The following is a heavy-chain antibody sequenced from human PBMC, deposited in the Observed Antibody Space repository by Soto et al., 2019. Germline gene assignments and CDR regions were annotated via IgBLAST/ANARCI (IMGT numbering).Heavy chain of an antibody. CDR1: GGSISSGDYY. V-gene: IGHV4-30-4*01. J-gene: IGHJ5*02. D-gene: IGHD3-9*01. Sequence: QVQLQESGPGLVKPSQTLSLTCTVSGGSISSGDYYWSWIRQPPGKGLEWIGYIYYSGSTYYNPSLKSRGTIPVDTSKNQFSLKLSAVTAADTAVYYCARDSVVLRYFDWLGGGGWFDPWGQGTLVTVSS. CDR2: IYYSGST. CDR3: ARDSVVLRYFDWLGGGGWFDP.